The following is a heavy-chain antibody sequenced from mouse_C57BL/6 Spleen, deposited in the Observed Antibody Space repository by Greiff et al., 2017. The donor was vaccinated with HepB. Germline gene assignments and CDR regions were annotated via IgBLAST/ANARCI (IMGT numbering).Heavy chain of an antibody. CDR1: GYTFTSYW. V-gene: IGHV1-7*01. Sequence: VQGVESGAELAKPGASVKLSCKASGYTFTSYWMHWVKQRPGQGLEWIGYINPSSGYTKYNQKFKDKATLTADKSSSTAYMQLSSLTNEDSAVYYCARSGDYYSSPPWDFDVWGTGTTVTVSS. D-gene: IGHD1-1*01. J-gene: IGHJ1*03. CDR2: INPSSGYT. CDR3: ARSGDYYSSPPWDFDV.